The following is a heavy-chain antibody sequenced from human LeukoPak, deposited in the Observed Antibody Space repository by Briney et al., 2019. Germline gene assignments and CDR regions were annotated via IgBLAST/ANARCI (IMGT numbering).Heavy chain of an antibody. CDR1: GYTFTGYY. CDR2: INPNSGGT. CDR3: ARSVVTMVRGVIGY. Sequence: ASVKVCCKASGYTFTGYYMHWVRQAPGQGLEWMGWINPNSGGTNYAQKFQGRVTMTRDTSISTAYMELSRLRSDDTAVYYCARSVVTMVRGVIGYWGQGTLVTVSS. V-gene: IGHV1-2*02. J-gene: IGHJ4*02. D-gene: IGHD3-10*01.